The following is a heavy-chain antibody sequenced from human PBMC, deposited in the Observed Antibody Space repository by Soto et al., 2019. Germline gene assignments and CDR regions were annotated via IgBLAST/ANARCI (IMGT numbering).Heavy chain of an antibody. V-gene: IGHV3-23*01. D-gene: IGHD3-9*01. J-gene: IGHJ4*02. Sequence: DVQLLDSGGGLVQPGGSLRLSCAASGFTFNNYAMSWVRQAPGQGLEWVSTLSVSGANTYYAGSVKGRFTISRDDSKNTLYLQMNSLGAEDTAVYYCAKDLGLGVIAGYPHDCWGQGTLVTVSS. CDR1: GFTFNNYA. CDR2: LSVSGANT. CDR3: AKDLGLGVIAGYPHDC.